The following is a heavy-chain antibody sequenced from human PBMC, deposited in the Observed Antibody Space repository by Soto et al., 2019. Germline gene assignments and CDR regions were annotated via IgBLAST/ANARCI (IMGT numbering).Heavy chain of an antibody. J-gene: IGHJ4*02. Sequence: QVQLVQSGAEVKKPGASVKVSCKASGYTFTSYGISWVRQAPGQGLEWMGWISAYNGNTKYAQKLQGRVTMTTDTSTSTAYKELRRLRSDDTAVYYCARDLGQQLFDYWGQGTLVTVSS. D-gene: IGHD6-13*01. CDR1: GYTFTSYG. V-gene: IGHV1-18*01. CDR3: ARDLGQQLFDY. CDR2: ISAYNGNT.